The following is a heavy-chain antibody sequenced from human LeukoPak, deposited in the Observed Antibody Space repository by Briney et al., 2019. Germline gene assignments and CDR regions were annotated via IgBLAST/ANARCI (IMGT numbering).Heavy chain of an antibody. CDR2: IYHSGNT. J-gene: IGHJ4*02. D-gene: IGHD2-15*01. CDR1: SYSITNGHF. V-gene: IGHV4-38-2*02. Sequence: PSETLSLTCAVSSYSITNGHFWGWIRQPPGKGLEWIASIYHSGNTYYNPSLKSRVTISVDTSKNQFSLKLSSVTAADTALYYCAREYGSSSFDYWGQGTLVTVSS. CDR3: AREYGSSSFDY.